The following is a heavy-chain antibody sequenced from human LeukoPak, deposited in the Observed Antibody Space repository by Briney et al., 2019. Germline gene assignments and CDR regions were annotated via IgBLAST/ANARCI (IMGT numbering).Heavy chain of an antibody. V-gene: IGHV3-9*01. CDR2: ISWNSGSI. D-gene: IGHD6-19*01. CDR3: AKDLYSSGWSDYYYYGMDV. CDR1: GFTFDDYA. J-gene: IGHJ6*02. Sequence: GRSLRLSCAVSGFTFDDYAMHWVRQAPGKGLELVSGISWNSGSIGYADSVKGRFTISRDNAKNSLYLQMNSLRAEDTALYYCAKDLYSSGWSDYYYYGMDVWGQGTTVTVSS.